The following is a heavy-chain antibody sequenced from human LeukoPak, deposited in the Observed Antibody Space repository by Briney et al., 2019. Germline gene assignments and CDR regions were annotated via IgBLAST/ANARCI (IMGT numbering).Heavy chain of an antibody. Sequence: PSGGSLRLSCAASGFTFSSSNMHWVRQAPGKGLEWVSYITGSSSAMYYADSVKGRFTISRDNAKNSLYLQMNSLRAEDTAVYYCARGGRAVVTAYYFDYWGQGTLVTVSS. D-gene: IGHD3-22*01. J-gene: IGHJ4*02. V-gene: IGHV3-48*01. CDR1: GFTFSSSN. CDR3: ARGGRAVVTAYYFDY. CDR2: ITGSSSAM.